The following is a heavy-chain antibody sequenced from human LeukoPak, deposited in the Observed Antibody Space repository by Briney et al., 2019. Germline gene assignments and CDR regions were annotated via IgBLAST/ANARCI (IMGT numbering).Heavy chain of an antibody. V-gene: IGHV1-18*01. CDR3: STDYCTRGGDCYKEDLFNP. CDR2: IRPYDGDT. CDR1: GYPVAIYG. J-gene: IGHJ5*02. D-gene: IGHD2-21*02. Sequence: GASVKVSCKASGYPVAIYGISWVRQAPGQGLEWMAWIRPYDGDTNYAQNFEGRDTMTTETSTSTAYMELRSLRSDDTAIYYCSTDYCTRGGDCYKEDLFNPWGQGTLVTVSS.